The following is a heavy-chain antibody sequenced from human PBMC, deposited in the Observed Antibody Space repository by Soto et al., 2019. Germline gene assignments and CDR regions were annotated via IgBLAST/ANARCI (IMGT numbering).Heavy chain of an antibody. CDR3: ATGRHYYDSSGYYYRDY. J-gene: IGHJ4*02. CDR2: FDPEDGET. V-gene: IGHV1-24*01. Sequence: GASVKVSCKVSGYTLTELSMHWVRQAPGKGLEWMGGFDPEDGETIYAQKFQGRVTMTEDTSTDTAYMELSSLRSEDTAVYYCATGRHYYDSSGYYYRDYWGQGTLVTVSS. CDR1: GYTLTELS. D-gene: IGHD3-22*01.